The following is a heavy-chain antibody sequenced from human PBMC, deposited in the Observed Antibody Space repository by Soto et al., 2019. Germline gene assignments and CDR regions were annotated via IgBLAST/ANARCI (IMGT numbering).Heavy chain of an antibody. V-gene: IGHV1-69*17. CDR1: GDTFNSYV. CDR2: IIPIIGVT. D-gene: IGHD3-16*01. J-gene: IGHJ4*02. CDR3: ARESLGAKGADH. Sequence: QVQLVLSGAEVKRPGSSVKVSCESSGDTFNSYVISWVRQDPGQGLEWMGGIIPIIGVTHYAQKFQGRVTISALSSTGTAYMELTNLGFEDTALYYCARESLGAKGADHWGQGTLVTVSS.